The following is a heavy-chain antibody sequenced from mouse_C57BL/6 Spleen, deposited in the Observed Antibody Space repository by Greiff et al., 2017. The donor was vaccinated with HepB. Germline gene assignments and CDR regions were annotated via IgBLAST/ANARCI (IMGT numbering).Heavy chain of an antibody. CDR1: GYTFTDYY. V-gene: IGHV1-76*01. CDR2: IYPGSGNT. Sequence: VQLQQSGAELVRPGASVKLSCKASGYTFTDYYINWVKQRPGQGLEWIARIYPGSGNTYYNEKFKGKATLTAEKSSSTAYMQLSSLTSEDSAVYFCARKGAAQALDYWGQGTTLTVSS. D-gene: IGHD3-2*02. J-gene: IGHJ2*01. CDR3: ARKGAAQALDY.